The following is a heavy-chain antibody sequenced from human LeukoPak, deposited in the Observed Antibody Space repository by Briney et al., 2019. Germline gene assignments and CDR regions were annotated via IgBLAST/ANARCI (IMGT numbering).Heavy chain of an antibody. V-gene: IGHV3-23*01. CDR2: ISGSGGST. Sequence: GGSLRLSCAASGFTFSSYAMSWVRQAPGKGLEWVSAISGSGGSTYYADSVKGRFTISRDNSKNTLYLQMNSPRAEDTAVYYCAKLPYDSSGYHGYFQHWGQGTLVTVSS. CDR1: GFTFSSYA. D-gene: IGHD3-22*01. J-gene: IGHJ1*01. CDR3: AKLPYDSSGYHGYFQH.